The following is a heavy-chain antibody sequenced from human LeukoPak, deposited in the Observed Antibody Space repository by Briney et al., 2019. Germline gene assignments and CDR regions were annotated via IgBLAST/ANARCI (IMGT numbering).Heavy chain of an antibody. Sequence: GGSLRLSCAASGFTFSSYAMSWVRQAPGKGLEWVSSISGSGGSRYYADSVKGRFTISRDNSKNTLYLQMNSLRAEDTAVYYCAKDKGAAGAFDIWGQGTMVTVSS. CDR3: AKDKGAAGAFDI. CDR2: ISGSGGSR. J-gene: IGHJ3*02. V-gene: IGHV3-23*01. D-gene: IGHD6-13*01. CDR1: GFTFSSYA.